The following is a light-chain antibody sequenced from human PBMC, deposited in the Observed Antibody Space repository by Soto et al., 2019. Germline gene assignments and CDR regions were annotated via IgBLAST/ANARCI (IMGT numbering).Light chain of an antibody. CDR3: QQYGDLPWT. V-gene: IGKV3-20*01. CDR1: QSVSSNY. J-gene: IGKJ1*01. CDR2: GAS. Sequence: IVLTQSPGTLSSSPGERATLSCRASQSVSSNYLAWYQQKPGQAPRLLIYGASSRATGIPDRFSGSGSGTDFTLTIDRLESEDFAVYFCQQYGDLPWTFGQGTKVAIK.